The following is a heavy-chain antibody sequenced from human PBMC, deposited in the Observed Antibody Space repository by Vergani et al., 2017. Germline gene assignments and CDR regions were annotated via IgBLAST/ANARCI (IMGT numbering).Heavy chain of an antibody. CDR2: VVPFLGTP. D-gene: IGHD2-15*01. J-gene: IGHJ4*02. CDR3: AWLCGNEVSCYSLFDS. CDR1: GGTFSNYA. V-gene: IGHV1-69*13. Sequence: QVHLVQSGAEIKKPGSSVTVSCTASGGTFSNYALSWVRQAPGQGLEWMGSVVPFLGTPNYAQRFQKRVTISADESTNTYYLEVTSLRYDDTALYFCAWLCGNEVSCYSLFDSWGQGTLVTVSS.